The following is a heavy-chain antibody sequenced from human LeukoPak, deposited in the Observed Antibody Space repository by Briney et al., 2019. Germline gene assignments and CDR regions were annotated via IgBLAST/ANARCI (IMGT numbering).Heavy chain of an antibody. CDR3: ARATVEMATITFDY. J-gene: IGHJ4*02. D-gene: IGHD5-24*01. CDR1: GFTFSSYG. V-gene: IGHV3-30*02. Sequence: GGSRRLSCAASGFTFSSYGMHWVRQAPGKGLEWVAFIRYDGSNKYYADSVKGRFTISRDNSKNTLYLQMNSLRAEDTAVYYCARATVEMATITFDYWGQGTLVTVSS. CDR2: IRYDGSNK.